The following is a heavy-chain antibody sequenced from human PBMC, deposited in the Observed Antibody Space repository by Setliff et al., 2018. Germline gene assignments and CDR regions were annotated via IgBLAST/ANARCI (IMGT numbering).Heavy chain of an antibody. Sequence: GSLRLSCVTSGLTFSTYWMHWVRQAPGKGLEWVAFIRYDGSNKYYADSVKGRFTISRDNSKNTLYLQMNSLRAEDTAVDYCAKDPRDTYYNFGYWGQGTLVTVSS. V-gene: IGHV3-30*02. J-gene: IGHJ4*02. CDR2: IRYDGSNK. CDR1: GLTFSTYW. D-gene: IGHD3-3*01. CDR3: AKDPRDTYYNFGY.